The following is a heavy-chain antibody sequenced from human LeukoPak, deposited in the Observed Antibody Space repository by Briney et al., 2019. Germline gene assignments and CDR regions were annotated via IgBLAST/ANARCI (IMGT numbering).Heavy chain of an antibody. CDR3: SRPVVGANVYYFDY. D-gene: IGHD1-26*01. CDR1: GGSISSSSYY. J-gene: IGHJ4*02. V-gene: IGHV4-39*01. Sequence: SETLSLTCTVSGGSISSSSYYWGWIRQPPGKGLEWIGSIYYSGSTYYNPSLKSRVTISVDTSKNQFSLKLRSVTAADTAVYYCSRPVVGANVYYFDYWGQGTLVTVSS. CDR2: IYYSGST.